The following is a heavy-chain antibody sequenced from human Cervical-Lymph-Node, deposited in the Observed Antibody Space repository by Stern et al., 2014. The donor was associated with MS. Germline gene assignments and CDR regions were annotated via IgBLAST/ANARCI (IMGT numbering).Heavy chain of an antibody. V-gene: IGHV4-31*03. Sequence: QVQLQESGPGLVKPSQTLSLTCTVSGGSIISGDFYWSWLRQLPGLGLEWIGYIYYSGSTYYNPSLNSRVTISVDTANNQFALKLSSVTAADTAVYYCARRAGGSDNYFDPWGQGTLVTVSS. CDR1: GGSIISGDFY. CDR3: ARRAGGSDNYFDP. J-gene: IGHJ5*02. CDR2: IYYSGST. D-gene: IGHD4/OR15-4a*01.